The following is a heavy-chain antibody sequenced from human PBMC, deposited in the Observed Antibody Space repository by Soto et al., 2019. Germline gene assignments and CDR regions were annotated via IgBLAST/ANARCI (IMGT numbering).Heavy chain of an antibody. CDR2: INAGNGNT. J-gene: IGHJ6*02. CDR3: ARGPSLGYCISTSCIPHYYYGMDV. D-gene: IGHD2-2*01. CDR1: GYIFTNYA. Sequence: ASVKVSCKASGYIFTNYAMHWVRQAPGQRLEWMGWINAGNGNTKYSQKFQGRVTITRDTSASTAYMELSSLRSEDTAVYYCARGPSLGYCISTSCIPHYYYGMDVWGQGTTVTVSS. V-gene: IGHV1-3*01.